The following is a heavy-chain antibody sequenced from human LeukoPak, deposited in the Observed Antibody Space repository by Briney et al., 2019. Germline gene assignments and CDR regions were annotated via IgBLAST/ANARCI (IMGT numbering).Heavy chain of an antibody. CDR2: IYDSGST. CDR1: GASIRSADYY. D-gene: IGHD4-17*01. J-gene: IGHJ2*01. V-gene: IGHV4-31*03. Sequence: PSQTLSLTCSVSGASIRSADYYWSWIRQHPGKGLEWIGYIYDSGSTHYNPSLKSRVTISADTSKNHFSLKLNSLTAADTAVYYCASQTSVTPSWYFDLWGRGTLVTVSS. CDR3: ASQTSVTPSWYFDL.